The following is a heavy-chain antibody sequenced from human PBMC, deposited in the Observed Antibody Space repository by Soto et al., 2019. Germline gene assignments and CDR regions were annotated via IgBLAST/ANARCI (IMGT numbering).Heavy chain of an antibody. J-gene: IGHJ4*02. V-gene: IGHV4-59*01. CDR3: ARVRERLQYIDWLYYFDY. D-gene: IGHD3-9*01. Sequence: SETLSLTCTVSGGSISSYYWSWMRQPPGKGLEWIGYIYYSRSTNYNPSPKSRVTISVDTSKNQFSLKLSSATAADTAVYYCARVRERLQYIDWLYYFDYWGQGTLVTVSS. CDR1: GGSISSYY. CDR2: IYYSRST.